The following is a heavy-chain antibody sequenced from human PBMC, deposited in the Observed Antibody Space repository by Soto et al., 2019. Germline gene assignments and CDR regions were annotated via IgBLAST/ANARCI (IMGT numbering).Heavy chain of an antibody. Sequence: SETLSLTCTVSGGSSSGYYWSWVRQSPGKGLEWIGYMYYGGSINYYPSLKSRVTISVATSKNQVSLKLTSVTAAEPAVYYCVRVPPEPVGGTHVRGPATTVTVFS. CDR3: VRVPPEPVGGTHV. J-gene: IGHJ6*02. CDR2: MYYGGSI. CDR1: GGSSSGYY. V-gene: IGHV4-59*01.